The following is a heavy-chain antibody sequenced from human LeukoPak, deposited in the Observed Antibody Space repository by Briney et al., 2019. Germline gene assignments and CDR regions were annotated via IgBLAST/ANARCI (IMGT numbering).Heavy chain of an antibody. CDR3: ARDGVYSSSWYSTFYYYYGMDV. CDR1: GFTFSSYW. V-gene: IGHV3-7*01. J-gene: IGHJ6*02. CDR2: IKQDGSGK. Sequence: GGSLRLSCAASGFTFSSYWMSWVRQAPGKGLEWVANIKQDGSGKYYVDSVKGRFTISRDNAKNSLYLQMNSLRAEDTAVYYCARDGVYSSSWYSTFYYYYGMDVWGQGTTVTVSS. D-gene: IGHD6-13*01.